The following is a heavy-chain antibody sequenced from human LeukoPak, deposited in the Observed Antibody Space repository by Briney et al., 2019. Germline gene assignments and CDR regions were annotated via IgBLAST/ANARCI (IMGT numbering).Heavy chain of an antibody. CDR1: GGSISSYY. V-gene: IGHV4-4*07. Sequence: SETLSLTCTVSGGSISSYYWSWIRQPAGKGLEWIGRIYTSGSTNYNPSLKSRVTISVDTSKNQFSLTLSSVTAADTAVYYCARRLGSSGWLDYWGQGTLVTVSS. CDR3: ARRLGSSGWLDY. D-gene: IGHD6-19*01. J-gene: IGHJ4*02. CDR2: IYTSGST.